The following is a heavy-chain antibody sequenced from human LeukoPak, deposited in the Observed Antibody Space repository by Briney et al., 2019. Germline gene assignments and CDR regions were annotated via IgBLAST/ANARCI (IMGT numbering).Heavy chain of an antibody. CDR1: GGSFSGYY. CDR2: INHSGST. CDR3: ARSLWFGELDYYYGMDV. J-gene: IGHJ6*02. V-gene: IGHV4-34*01. Sequence: SETLSLTCAVYGGSFSGYYWSWIRQPPGKGLEWIGEINHSGSTNYNPSPKSRVTISVDTSKNQFSLKLSSVTAADTAVYYCARSLWFGELDYYYGMDVWGQGTTVTVSS. D-gene: IGHD3-10*01.